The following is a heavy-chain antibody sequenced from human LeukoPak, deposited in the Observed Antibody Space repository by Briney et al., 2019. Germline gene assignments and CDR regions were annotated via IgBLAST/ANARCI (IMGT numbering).Heavy chain of an antibody. CDR2: INPNSGGT. CDR1: GYTLPDYY. J-gene: IGHJ4*02. D-gene: IGHD3-10*02. V-gene: IGHV1-2*02. CDR3: ARAVRGSEYGPDG. Sequence: GGSVHVTCQASGYTLPDYYMHWVGQAPGQGLEWMGWINPNSGGTNYARKFQGRVTMTRDTSISTAYMELSRLRCDDTAVYYCARAVRGSEYGPDGWGQGTLVTASS.